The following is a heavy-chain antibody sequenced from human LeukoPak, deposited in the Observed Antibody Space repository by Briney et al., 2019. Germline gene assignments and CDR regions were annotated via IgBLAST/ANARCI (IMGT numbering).Heavy chain of an antibody. CDR2: ISHSGTA. V-gene: IGHV4-34*01. CDR3: ARKTVTTGVDY. D-gene: IGHD4-17*01. CDR1: GGSFSGNF. J-gene: IGHJ4*02. Sequence: SETLSLTCAVYGGSFSGNFWSWIRQPPGKGLEWIGEISHSGTANYNPSLKSRFTISVDTSKNQFSLKLTSVTAADTAVYYCARKTVTTGVDYWGQGTLVTVSS.